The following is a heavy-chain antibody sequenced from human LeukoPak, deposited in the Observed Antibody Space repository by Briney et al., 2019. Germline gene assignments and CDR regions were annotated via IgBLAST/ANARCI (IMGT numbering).Heavy chain of an antibody. V-gene: IGHV3-53*01. CDR3: AKDRSCTSTSCYGIIDY. D-gene: IGHD2-2*01. CDR1: EFSVKYNY. Sequence: TGGSLRLSCAASEFSVKYNYMTWVRQAPGKGLEWVSLLYSAGSTNYADSVKGRFTISRDDSKNTVYLQMNSLRAEDTAVYYCAKDRSCTSTSCYGIIDYWGQGTQVTVSS. J-gene: IGHJ4*02. CDR2: LYSAGST.